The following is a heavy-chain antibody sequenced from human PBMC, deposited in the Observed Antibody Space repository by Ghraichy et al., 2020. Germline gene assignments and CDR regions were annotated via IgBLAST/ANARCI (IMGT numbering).Heavy chain of an antibody. CDR3: ARDPYSINYYDSSGFRSYWYFDL. CDR1: GGSISSYY. J-gene: IGHJ2*01. CDR2: IYTSGST. D-gene: IGHD3-22*01. V-gene: IGHV4-4*07. Sequence: SETLSLTCTVSGGSISSYYWSWIRQPAGKGLEWIGRIYTSGSTNYNPSLKSRVTMSVDTSKNQFSLKLSSVTAADTAVYYCARDPYSINYYDSSGFRSYWYFDLWGRGTLVTVSS.